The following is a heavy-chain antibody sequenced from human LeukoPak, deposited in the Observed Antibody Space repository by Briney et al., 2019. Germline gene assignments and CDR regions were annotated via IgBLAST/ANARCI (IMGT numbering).Heavy chain of an antibody. J-gene: IGHJ3*02. V-gene: IGHV3-33*01. CDR3: ARDSPHYDAFDI. Sequence: GGSLSLSCAASGFTFSSYGMHWVRQAPGKGLEWVAVIWYDGSNKYYADSVKGRFTISRDNSKDTLYLQMNSLRAEDTAVYYCARDSPHYDAFDIWGQGTMVTVSS. D-gene: IGHD1-26*01. CDR2: IWYDGSNK. CDR1: GFTFSSYG.